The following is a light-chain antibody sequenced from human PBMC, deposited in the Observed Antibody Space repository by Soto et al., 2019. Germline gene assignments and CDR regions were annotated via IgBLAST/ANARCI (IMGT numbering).Light chain of an antibody. V-gene: IGKV1-5*01. CDR2: DAS. J-gene: IGKJ1*01. CDR1: HGISSY. Sequence: IPISQSRSSLSASVRDKITITCRARHGISSYLAWYQQKPGKAPKLLIYDASSLESGVPSRFSGSGSGTEFTLTISSLQPDDFATYYCQQERTFGQGTKV. CDR3: QQERT.